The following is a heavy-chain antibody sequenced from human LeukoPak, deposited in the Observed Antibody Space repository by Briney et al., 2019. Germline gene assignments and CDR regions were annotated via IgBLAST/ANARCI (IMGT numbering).Heavy chain of an antibody. CDR1: GFTFSSYS. Sequence: GGSLRLSCAASGFTFSSYSMNWVRQAPGKGLEWVSSISSSSSYIYYADSVKGRFTISRDNAENSLYLQMNSLRAEDTAVCYCARRKLEDAFDIWGQGTMVTVSS. J-gene: IGHJ3*02. D-gene: IGHD6-6*01. V-gene: IGHV3-21*01. CDR3: ARRKLEDAFDI. CDR2: ISSSSSYI.